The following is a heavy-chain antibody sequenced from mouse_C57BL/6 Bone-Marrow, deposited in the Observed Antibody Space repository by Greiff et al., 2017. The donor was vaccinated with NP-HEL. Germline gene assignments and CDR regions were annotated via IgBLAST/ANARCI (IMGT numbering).Heavy chain of an antibody. V-gene: IGHV14-2*01. CDR2: IHPEDGET. CDR3: APRSHYYAMDD. J-gene: IGHJ4*01. CDR1: GFNIKDYY. Sequence: EVQLQQSGAELVKPGASVKLSCTASGFNIKDYYMHWVKQRTEQGLEWIGSIHPEDGETKYAQKFQGKATITVDTSSNTAYLQLSSLTSEDTAVYYCAPRSHYYAMDDWGKGTSVTVSS.